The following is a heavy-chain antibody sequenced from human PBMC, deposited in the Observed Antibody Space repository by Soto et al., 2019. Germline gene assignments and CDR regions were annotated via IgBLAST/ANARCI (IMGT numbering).Heavy chain of an antibody. CDR2: INPGNGNT. Sequence: QVQLVQSGAEVKKPGASVKVSCKASGYTFTSYAMHWVRQAPGQRLEWMGWINPGNGNTKYSQKFQGRVTITRDTSGSTAYMDLSNLRSEDTAVYYCASFNTVRVVTAMPLWGQGTMVTVSS. D-gene: IGHD2-21*02. CDR3: ASFNTVRVVTAMPL. V-gene: IGHV1-3*01. CDR1: GYTFTSYA. J-gene: IGHJ3*01.